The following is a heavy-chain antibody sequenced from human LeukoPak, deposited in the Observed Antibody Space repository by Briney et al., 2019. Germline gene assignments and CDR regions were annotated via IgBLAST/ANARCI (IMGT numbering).Heavy chain of an antibody. D-gene: IGHD2-21*02. CDR1: GYTFTSYY. Sequence: ASVKVSCKASGYTFTSYYMHWVRQAPGQGLEWMGWMNPNSGNTGYAQKFQGRVTMTRNTSISTAYMELSSLRSEDTAVYYCARKVAYCGGDCYSPYYYYGMDVWGQGTTVTVSS. J-gene: IGHJ6*02. CDR3: ARKVAYCGGDCYSPYYYYGMDV. V-gene: IGHV1-8*02. CDR2: MNPNSGNT.